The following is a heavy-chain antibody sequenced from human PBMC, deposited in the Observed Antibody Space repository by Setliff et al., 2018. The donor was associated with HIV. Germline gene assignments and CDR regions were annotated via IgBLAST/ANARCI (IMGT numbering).Heavy chain of an antibody. CDR2: IKQDGSEN. V-gene: IGHV3-7*01. CDR3: AREALSRDGYSYFDY. J-gene: IGHJ4*02. D-gene: IGHD5-12*01. Sequence: PGGSLRLSCAASGFTFSSCWMTWVRQAPGKGLEWVANIKQDGSENYFVDSVKGRFTISRDNIRSSLFLHMDSLTAEDTAVYYCAREALSRDGYSYFDYWGQGTLVTVSS. CDR1: GFTFSSCW.